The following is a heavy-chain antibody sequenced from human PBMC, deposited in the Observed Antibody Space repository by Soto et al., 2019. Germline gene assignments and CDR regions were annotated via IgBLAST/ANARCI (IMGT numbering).Heavy chain of an antibody. Sequence: QLQLQESGPGLVKPSETLSLTCTVSGGSISSSSYYWGWIRQPPGKGLEWIGSIYYSGSTYYNPSLKSRVTISVDTSKNQFSLKLSSVTAADTAVYYCARRNGWEPFDYWGQGTLVTVSS. J-gene: IGHJ4*02. D-gene: IGHD1-26*01. CDR2: IYYSGST. CDR1: GGSISSSSYY. CDR3: ARRNGWEPFDY. V-gene: IGHV4-39*01.